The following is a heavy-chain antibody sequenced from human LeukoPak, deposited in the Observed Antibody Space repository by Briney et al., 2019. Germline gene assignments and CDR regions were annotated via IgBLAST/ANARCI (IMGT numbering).Heavy chain of an antibody. D-gene: IGHD6-13*01. CDR2: ISYDGSNK. J-gene: IGHJ4*02. CDR1: GFTFSSYA. CDR3: ARAIAAAD. V-gene: IGHV3-30-3*01. Sequence: GGSLRLSCAASGFTFSSYAMHWVRQAPGKGLEWVAVISYDGSNKYYADSVKGRFTISRDNSKNTLYLQMNSLRAEDTAVYYCARAIAAADWGQGTLVTVSS.